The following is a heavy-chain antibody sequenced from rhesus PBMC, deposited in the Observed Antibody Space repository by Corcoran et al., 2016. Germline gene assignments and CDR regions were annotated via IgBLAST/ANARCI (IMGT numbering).Heavy chain of an antibody. CDR3: ASVHHDWDAFDF. CDR2: IYGSGSST. Sequence: QLQLQESGPGLVKPSETLSVTCAVSGGSISRSYGSWIRQAPGKGLEWIGYIYGSGSSTNYNPSLKVLVTLSVDTSKNQLSLKLSSVTAADTAVYYCASVHHDWDAFDFWGQGLRVTVSS. D-gene: IGHD3-3*01. J-gene: IGHJ3*01. V-gene: IGHV4-169*02. CDR1: GGSISRSY.